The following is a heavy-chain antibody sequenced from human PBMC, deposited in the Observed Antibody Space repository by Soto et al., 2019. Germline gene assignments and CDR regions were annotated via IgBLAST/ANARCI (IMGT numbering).Heavy chain of an antibody. CDR3: ASTAHVGYCSSTSCPYFDY. J-gene: IGHJ4*02. V-gene: IGHV4-59*08. D-gene: IGHD2-2*01. CDR1: GVSISSYY. Sequence: SETLSLTCTVSGVSISSYYWRWIRQPPGKGLEWIGYIYYSGSTNYNPSLKSRVTISVDTSKNQFSLKLSSVTAADTAVYYCASTAHVGYCSSTSCPYFDYWGQGTMVTVSS. CDR2: IYYSGST.